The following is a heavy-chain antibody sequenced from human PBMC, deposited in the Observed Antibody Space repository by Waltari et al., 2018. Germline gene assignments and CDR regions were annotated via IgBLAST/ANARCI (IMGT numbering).Heavy chain of an antibody. V-gene: IGHV3-21*01. J-gene: IGHJ4*02. Sequence: EVQLVESGGGLVKPGGSLRLSCEASGFPFSNFSMNWVRQAPGKGLEWVSLIGTTTSHIFYADSVRGRFTISRDNANKSLFLQMNSLRVEDTAVYYCVREEYDPRDYWGQGTLVTVSS. D-gene: IGHD3-3*01. CDR1: GFPFSNFS. CDR2: IGTTTSHI. CDR3: VREEYDPRDY.